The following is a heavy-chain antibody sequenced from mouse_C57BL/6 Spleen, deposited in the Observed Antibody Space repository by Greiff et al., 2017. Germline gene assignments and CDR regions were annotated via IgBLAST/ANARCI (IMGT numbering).Heavy chain of an antibody. CDR2: IYPGDGDT. V-gene: IGHV1-80*01. CDR3: AREGLYPVFAY. D-gene: IGHD2-12*01. Sequence: VQLQESGAELVKPGASVKISCKASGYAFSSYWMNWVKQRPGKGLEWIGQIYPGDGDTNYNGKFKGKATLTADKSSSTAYMQLSSLTSEDSAVYFCAREGLYPVFAYWGQGTLVTVSA. CDR1: GYAFSSYW. J-gene: IGHJ3*01.